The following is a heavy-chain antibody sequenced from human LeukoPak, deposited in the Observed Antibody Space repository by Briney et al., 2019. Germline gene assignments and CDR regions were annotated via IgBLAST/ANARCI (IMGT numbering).Heavy chain of an antibody. CDR3: ARAPRVTMIIVTPGAFDM. CDR2: MYYNGST. V-gene: IGHV4-61*01. CDR1: TGSVSSGSYY. Sequence: SETLSLTCTVSTGSVSSGSYYWSWIRQPPGKGLEWIGYMYYNGSTNYNPSLKSRVTISVDTSKKRVSLKLSSVTAADTAMYYSARAPRVTMIIVTPGAFDMWGQGTMVTVSS. D-gene: IGHD3-22*01. J-gene: IGHJ3*02.